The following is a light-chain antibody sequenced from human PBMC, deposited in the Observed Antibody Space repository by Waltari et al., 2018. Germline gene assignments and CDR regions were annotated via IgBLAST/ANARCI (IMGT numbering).Light chain of an antibody. CDR3: QVWDSESDHVV. V-gene: IGLV3-21*04. Sequence: SYVLTQPPSVSVAPGQTATISCGGNNIGSKSVHWYQQKAGQAPVLVIYYDSDRPSGIPERISGSNSGDTATLTISRVEAGDEASYYCQVWDSESDHVVYGGGTKLTVL. J-gene: IGLJ2*01. CDR2: YDS. CDR1: NIGSKS.